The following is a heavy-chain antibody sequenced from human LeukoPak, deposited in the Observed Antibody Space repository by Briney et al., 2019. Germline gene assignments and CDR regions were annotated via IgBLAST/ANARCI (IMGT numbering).Heavy chain of an antibody. D-gene: IGHD4/OR15-4a*01. CDR2: IYTSGTT. Sequence: SETLSLTCTVSGGSISNYYRSWIRQPAGKGLEWIGRIYTSGTTHYNPSLKSRVTMSVDTSKNQFSLNLSSVTAADTAVYYCARVGAEANFDYWGQGTLVTVSS. CDR1: GGSISNYY. CDR3: ARVGAEANFDY. V-gene: IGHV4-4*07. J-gene: IGHJ4*02.